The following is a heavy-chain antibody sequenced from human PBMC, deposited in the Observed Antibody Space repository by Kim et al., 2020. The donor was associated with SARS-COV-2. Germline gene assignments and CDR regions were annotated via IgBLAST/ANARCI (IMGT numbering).Heavy chain of an antibody. CDR1: GFTFTDYY. CDR2: ISNRGSTI. J-gene: IGHJ5*02. V-gene: IGHV3-11*01. CDR3: AREFRAYGAINEPFNL. Sequence: GGSLRLSCAASGFTFTDYYMTWIRQAPGKGLECISYISNRGSTIYYADSVKGRFTISRDNAKNSLSLQMNSLRVEDTAVYYCAREFRAYGAINEPFNLWGQGTLVTVSS. D-gene: IGHD4-17*01.